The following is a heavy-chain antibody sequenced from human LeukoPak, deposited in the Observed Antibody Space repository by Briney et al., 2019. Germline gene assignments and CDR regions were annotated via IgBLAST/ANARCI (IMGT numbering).Heavy chain of an antibody. CDR2: ISYDGSNK. CDR3: ARGEYYSDTSSYFDY. J-gene: IGHJ4*02. Sequence: SGGSLRLSCAASGFTFSSYGMNWVRQAPGKGLEWVAVISYDGSNKYYADSVKGRFTISRDNSKNTLFVQMISLRAEDTAVYYCARGEYYSDTSSYFDYWGQGTLVTVSS. CDR1: GFTFSSYG. D-gene: IGHD3-22*01. V-gene: IGHV3-30*03.